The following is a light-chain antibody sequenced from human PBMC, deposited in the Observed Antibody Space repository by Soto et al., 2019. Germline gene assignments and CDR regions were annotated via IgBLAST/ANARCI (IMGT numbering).Light chain of an antibody. Sequence: DIQMTQSPSSLSASIGDRVTITCQASQNITNTLSWYQQKPGKAPNLLIYHASKLEKGVTSRFSGSGSGTDFSFIITSLQREDLATYYCQQYYGLPPLTFGQGTRLEIK. J-gene: IGKJ5*01. V-gene: IGKV1-33*01. CDR3: QQYYGLPPLT. CDR2: HAS. CDR1: QNITNT.